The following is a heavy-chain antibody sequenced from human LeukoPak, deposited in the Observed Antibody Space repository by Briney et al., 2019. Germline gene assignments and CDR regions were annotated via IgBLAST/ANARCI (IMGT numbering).Heavy chain of an antibody. V-gene: IGHV1-69*01. J-gene: IGHJ4*02. D-gene: IGHD3-22*01. CDR1: GGTFSSYA. CDR3: ARATYYYDSSGL. Sequence: SVKVSCKASGGTFSSYAISWVRQAPGQGLEWMGGIIPIFGTANYAQKFQGRVTITADESTSTAYMELSRLRSDDTAVYYCARATYYYDSSGLWGQGTLVTVSS. CDR2: IIPIFGTA.